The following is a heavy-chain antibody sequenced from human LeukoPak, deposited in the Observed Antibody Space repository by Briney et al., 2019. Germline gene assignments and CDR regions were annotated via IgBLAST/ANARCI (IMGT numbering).Heavy chain of an antibody. J-gene: IGHJ4*02. V-gene: IGHV1-69*01. CDR3: ARLGYGDSADY. CDR2: IIPIFGTA. D-gene: IGHD4-17*01. Sequence: GASVKVSCNASGGTFSSYAISWVRQAPGQGLEWMGGIIPIFGTANYAQKFQGRVTITADESTSTAYMELSSLRSEDTAVYYCARLGYGDSADYWGQGTLVTVSS. CDR1: GGTFSSYA.